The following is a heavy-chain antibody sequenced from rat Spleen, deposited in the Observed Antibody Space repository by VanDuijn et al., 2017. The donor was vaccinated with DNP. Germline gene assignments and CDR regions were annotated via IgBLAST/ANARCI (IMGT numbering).Heavy chain of an antibody. CDR3: ARITTVVFDY. D-gene: IGHD1-1*01. Sequence: EVQLVESGGGLVQPGGSLKLSCIASGFIFSNYWMTWIRQAPGKVREWVASITNPGDSTYYSDSVWGRFSLSRDNAKSTLYLQVNSLRSEDTATYYCARITTVVFDYWGQGVMVTVSS. V-gene: IGHV5-31*01. CDR2: ITNPGDST. J-gene: IGHJ2*01. CDR1: GFIFSNYW.